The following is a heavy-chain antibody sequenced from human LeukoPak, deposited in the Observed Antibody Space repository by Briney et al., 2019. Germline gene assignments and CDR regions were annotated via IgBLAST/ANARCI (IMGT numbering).Heavy chain of an antibody. Sequence: GGSLRLSCAASGFTFSTYAMHWVRQTPGKGLEYVSAISTNGGGTYYANSVKGRFTISRDNSKNTLYLQMGSLRAEDMAVYYCARYCSGVSCYSGYDYRGQGTLVTVSS. CDR2: ISTNGGGT. J-gene: IGHJ4*02. D-gene: IGHD2-15*01. V-gene: IGHV3-64*01. CDR1: GFTFSTYA. CDR3: ARYCSGVSCYSGYDY.